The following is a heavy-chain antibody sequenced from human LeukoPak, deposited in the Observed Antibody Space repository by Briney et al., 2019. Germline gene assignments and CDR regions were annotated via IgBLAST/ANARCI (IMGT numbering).Heavy chain of an antibody. J-gene: IGHJ4*02. CDR2: FDPEDGET. CDR3: ATGSTYYDSSGSIVDY. D-gene: IGHD3-22*01. CDR1: GYTLTELS. Sequence: GASVKVSCKVSGYTLTELSMHWVRQAPGKGLEWMGGFDPEDGETIYAQKFQGRVTMTEDTSTDTAYVELSSLRSEDTAVYYCATGSTYYDSSGSIVDYWGQGTLVTVSS. V-gene: IGHV1-24*01.